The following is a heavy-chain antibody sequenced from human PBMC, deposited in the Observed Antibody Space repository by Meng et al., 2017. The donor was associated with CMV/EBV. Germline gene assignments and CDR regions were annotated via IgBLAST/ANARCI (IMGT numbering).Heavy chain of an antibody. CDR2: ISYDESNK. Sequence: GESLKISCAASGFTFSTYAMHWVRQAPGKGLEWGAVISYDESNKYYADSVKGRFTISRDNSKNTLYLQMSSLRAEDTAVYYCARGLESGTQRGFFDCWGQGTLVTVSS. J-gene: IGHJ4*02. D-gene: IGHD1-26*01. CDR1: GFTFSTYA. V-gene: IGHV3-30*04. CDR3: ARGLESGTQRGFFDC.